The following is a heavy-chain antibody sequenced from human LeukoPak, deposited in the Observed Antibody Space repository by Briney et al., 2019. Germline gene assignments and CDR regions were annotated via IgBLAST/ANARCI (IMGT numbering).Heavy chain of an antibody. CDR2: SYYSGRT. Sequence: SETLSLTCTVSGGSISSSSYYWGWIRQPPGKGLEWIGSSYYSGRTYYNPSLKRRVTISVDTSKNQFSLKLSSVTAADTAVYYCARHSLTYYDFWSGYRDPLPFDYWGQGTLVTVSS. D-gene: IGHD3-3*01. J-gene: IGHJ4*02. CDR1: GGSISSSSYY. CDR3: ARHSLTYYDFWSGYRDPLPFDY. V-gene: IGHV4-39*01.